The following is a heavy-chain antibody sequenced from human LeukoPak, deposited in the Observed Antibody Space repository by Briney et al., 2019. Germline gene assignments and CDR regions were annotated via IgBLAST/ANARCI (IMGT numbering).Heavy chain of an antibody. J-gene: IGHJ3*02. CDR3: ARGGDYIMITFGGVKSAFDI. CDR1: GYTFTGYY. Sequence: ASVKVSCKASGYTFTGYYMHWVRQAPGQGLEWMGGIIPIFGTANYAQKFQGRVTITADKSTSTAYMELSSLRSEDTAVYYCARGGDYIMITFGGVKSAFDIWGQGTMVTVSS. D-gene: IGHD3-16*01. V-gene: IGHV1-69*06. CDR2: IIPIFGTA.